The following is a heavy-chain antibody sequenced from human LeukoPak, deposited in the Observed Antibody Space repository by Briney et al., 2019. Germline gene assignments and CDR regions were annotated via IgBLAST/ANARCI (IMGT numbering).Heavy chain of an antibody. Sequence: PGGSLRLSCAASGFTFNTYNMNWVRQAPGQGLEWVSSITSSSSYIYYADSVKGRFTISRDNAKNSLYLQMNSLGPEDTAVYYCARDPYSGNYGNYYYYYMDVWGKGTTVTISS. V-gene: IGHV3-21*01. CDR3: ARDPYSGNYGNYYYYYMDV. CDR2: ITSSSSYI. D-gene: IGHD1-26*01. CDR1: GFTFNTYN. J-gene: IGHJ6*03.